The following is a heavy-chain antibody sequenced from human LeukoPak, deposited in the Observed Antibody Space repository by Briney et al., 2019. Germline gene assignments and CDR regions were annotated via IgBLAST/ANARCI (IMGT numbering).Heavy chain of an antibody. CDR2: ISSSSSYI. CDR3: ARDHGDAFDI. J-gene: IGHJ3*02. CDR1: GFTFSDYY. V-gene: IGHV3-11*06. Sequence: GGSLRLSCAASGFTFSDYYMSWIRQAPGKGLEWVSSISSSSSYIYYADSVKGRFTISRDNAKNSLYLQMNSLRAEDTAVYYCARDHGDAFDIWDQGTMVTVSS.